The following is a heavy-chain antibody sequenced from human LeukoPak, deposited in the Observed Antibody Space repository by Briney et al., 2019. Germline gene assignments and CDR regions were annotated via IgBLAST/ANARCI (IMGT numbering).Heavy chain of an antibody. V-gene: IGHV3-74*01. CDR3: AKAPGYDFWSIYYYYYMDV. D-gene: IGHD3-3*01. Sequence: GGSLRLSCAASGFTFSSYWMHWVRQAPGKGLVWVSRIKSDGSRTSYADSVKGRFTISRDNAKNSLYLQMNSLRAEDTAVYYCAKAPGYDFWSIYYYYYMDVWGKGTTVTVSS. CDR2: IKSDGSRT. CDR1: GFTFSSYW. J-gene: IGHJ6*03.